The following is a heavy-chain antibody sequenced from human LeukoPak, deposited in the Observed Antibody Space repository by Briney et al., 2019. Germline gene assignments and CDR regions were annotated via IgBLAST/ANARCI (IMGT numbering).Heavy chain of an antibody. CDR2: ISSSGSTI. J-gene: IGHJ4*02. Sequence: EPGGSLRLSCAASGFTFSSYEMNWVRQAPGKGLEWVSYISSSGSTIYYADSVKGRFTISRDNAKNSLYLQMNSLRAEDTAVYYCARDHSDWSGGWYHPCLDYWGQGTLVTVSS. CDR3: ARDHSDWSGGWYHPCLDY. V-gene: IGHV3-48*03. D-gene: IGHD6-19*01. CDR1: GFTFSSYE.